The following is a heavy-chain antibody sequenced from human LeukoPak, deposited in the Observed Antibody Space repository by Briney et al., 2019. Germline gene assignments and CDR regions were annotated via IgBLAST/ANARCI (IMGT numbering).Heavy chain of an antibody. CDR3: AKDPGYGGSGYSVGPTRRPLGY. CDR2: IFPSGGEI. V-gene: IGHV3-23*01. CDR1: GFTFSTFA. D-gene: IGHD3-22*01. J-gene: IGHJ4*02. Sequence: GGSLRLSCAASGFTFSTFAMIWVRQPPGKGLEWVSSIFPSGGEIHYADSVRGRFTISRDNSKNTLYLQMNSLRAEDTAVYYCAKDPGYGGSGYSVGPTRRPLGYWGQGTLVTVSS.